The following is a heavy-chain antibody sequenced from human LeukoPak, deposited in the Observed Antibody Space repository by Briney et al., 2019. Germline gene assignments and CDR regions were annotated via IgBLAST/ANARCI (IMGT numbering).Heavy chain of an antibody. V-gene: IGHV5-51*01. CDR2: IYPDDSDT. Sequence: GESLKISCKGSGYTFTSYWIGWVRQMPGKGLEWVGIIYPDDSDTRYSPSFQGQVTISADKSISTAYLQWSSLKASDTAMYYCASINIAAAGNGGWEFDYWGQGTLVTVSS. D-gene: IGHD6-13*01. CDR3: ASINIAAAGNGGWEFDY. J-gene: IGHJ4*02. CDR1: GYTFTSYW.